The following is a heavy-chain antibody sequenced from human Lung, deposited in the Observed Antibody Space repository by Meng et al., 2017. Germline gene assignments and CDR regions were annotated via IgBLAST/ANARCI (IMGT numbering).Heavy chain of an antibody. Sequence: GGSLRLSCAASGFSFSPYSMSWVRQAPGKGLEWVSSISGVAGTTYYADSVKGRFTVSRDNSKNALFLQMNSLQVKDPAVYYCAKCGSGNDYTCHYRGMDVWGQGTTVTVSS. J-gene: IGHJ6*02. D-gene: IGHD3-10*01. CDR1: GFSFSPYS. CDR3: AKCGSGNDYTCHYRGMDV. V-gene: IGHV3-23*01. CDR2: ISGVAGTT.